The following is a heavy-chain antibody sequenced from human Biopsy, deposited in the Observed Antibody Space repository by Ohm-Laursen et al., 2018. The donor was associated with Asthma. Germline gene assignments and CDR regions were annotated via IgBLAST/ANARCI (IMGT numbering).Heavy chain of an antibody. CDR2: VNTGNGDT. CDR1: GYNFISFA. CDR3: ARTYYDFLTGQVKDVFGV. J-gene: IGHJ3*01. D-gene: IGHD3-9*01. Sequence: SSVKVSCKASGYNFISFAIHWVRQAPGQRLEWMGWVNTGNGDTKYSQKFQGRVTITRDTSASTAYMELRSLRSEDAATYCCARTYYDFLTGQVKDVFGVWGQGTMVTVSS. V-gene: IGHV1-3*04.